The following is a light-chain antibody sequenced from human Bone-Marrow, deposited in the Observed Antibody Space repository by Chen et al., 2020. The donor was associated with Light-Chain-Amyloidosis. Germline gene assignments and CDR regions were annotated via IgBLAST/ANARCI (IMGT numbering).Light chain of an antibody. CDR1: QSVSSNY. J-gene: IGKJ2*01. CDR2: GAS. CDR3: QQYGSSPLYT. V-gene: IGKV3-20*01. Sequence: EIVLTQSPGTLSLSPGEGATLSCRASQSVSSNYLAWYQQKPGQAPRVLIHGASSRAAGIPDRFSGSGSGTDFTLTISRLEPEDFAVYFCQQYGSSPLYTFGQGTRLEI.